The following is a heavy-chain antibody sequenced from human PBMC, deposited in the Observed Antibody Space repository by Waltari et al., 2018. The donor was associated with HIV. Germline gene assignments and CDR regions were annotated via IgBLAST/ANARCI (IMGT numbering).Heavy chain of an antibody. V-gene: IGHV3-74*01. CDR1: GFPFSSYW. Sequence: EVQLVESGGGLVQPGGSLRLSCAASGFPFSSYWMHWVRQAPGKGLVWVSRINSDGSSTSYADSVKGRFTISRDNAKNTLYLQMNSLRAEDTAVYYCARLVEDSGDGMDVWGQGTTVTVSS. CDR2: INSDGSST. J-gene: IGHJ6*02. CDR3: ARLVEDSGDGMDV. D-gene: IGHD6-25*01.